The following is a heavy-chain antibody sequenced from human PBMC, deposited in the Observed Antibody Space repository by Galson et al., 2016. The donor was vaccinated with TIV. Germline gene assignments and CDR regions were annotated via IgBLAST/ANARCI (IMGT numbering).Heavy chain of an antibody. CDR3: ARQYYFYSYGMDV. V-gene: IGHV3-7*01. J-gene: IGHJ6*02. CDR2: IKQTGSEK. CDR1: GFSFSNYW. Sequence: SLRLSCAASGFSFSNYWMSWVRQAPGKGLEWVANIKQTGSEKYYMNSVKGRFTISRDNAKNSLYLQMNSLGAEDTAVYYCARQYYFYSYGMDVWGQGTAVTVSS.